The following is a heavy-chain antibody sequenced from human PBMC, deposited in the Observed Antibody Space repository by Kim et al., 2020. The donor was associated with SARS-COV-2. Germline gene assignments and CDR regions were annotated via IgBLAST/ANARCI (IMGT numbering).Heavy chain of an antibody. Sequence: GGSLRLSCAASGFTFSSYAMSWVRQAPGKGLEWVSAISGSGGSTYYADSVKGRFTISRDNSKSTLYLQMNSLRAEDTAVYYCAKDRVAVAGTGGAWFDPWGQGTLVTVSS. CDR3: AKDRVAVAGTGGAWFDP. CDR1: GFTFSSYA. D-gene: IGHD6-19*01. J-gene: IGHJ5*02. V-gene: IGHV3-23*01. CDR2: ISGSGGST.